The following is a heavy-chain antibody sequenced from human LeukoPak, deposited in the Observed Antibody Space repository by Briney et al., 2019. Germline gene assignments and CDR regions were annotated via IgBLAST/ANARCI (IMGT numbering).Heavy chain of an antibody. CDR2: ISYDGSNK. V-gene: IGHV3-30*03. J-gene: IGHJ4*02. CDR3: ARVGGYLVATGFDY. Sequence: GGSLRLSCAASGFTVSSNYMSWVRQAPGKGLEWVAVISYDGSNKYYADSVKGRFTICRDNSKNTLYLQMNSLRAEDTAVYYCARVGGYLVATGFDYWGQGTLVTVSS. D-gene: IGHD5-12*01. CDR1: GFTVSSNY.